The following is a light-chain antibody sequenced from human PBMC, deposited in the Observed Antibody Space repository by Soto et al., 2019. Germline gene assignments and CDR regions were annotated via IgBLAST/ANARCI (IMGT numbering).Light chain of an antibody. Sequence: QSALTQPPSASGSPGKSVTISCTGTSRDVGGYNYVSWYQQYPGRAPKLMIYEVTKQPSGVPDRFSGSKSGNTASLTVSGLPAEDEDDYYCSSYAASNNFYFVFGGGTKLTVL. V-gene: IGLV2-8*01. CDR1: SRDVGGYNY. CDR2: EVT. CDR3: SSYAASNNFYFV. J-gene: IGLJ3*02.